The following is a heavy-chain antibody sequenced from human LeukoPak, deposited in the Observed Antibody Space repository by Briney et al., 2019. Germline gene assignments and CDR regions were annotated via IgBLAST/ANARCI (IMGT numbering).Heavy chain of an antibody. D-gene: IGHD4-23*01. CDR3: DRGDYGGNPDY. Sequence: ASVKVSCKASGYTFTNYGINWVRQAPGQGLEWMGWISGYNGNTNYAQKLQGRVTMTTDTSTTTAYIELRSLRSDDTAMYYCDRGDYGGNPDYWGQGTLVTVSS. CDR1: GYTFTNYG. CDR2: ISGYNGNT. V-gene: IGHV1-18*01. J-gene: IGHJ4*02.